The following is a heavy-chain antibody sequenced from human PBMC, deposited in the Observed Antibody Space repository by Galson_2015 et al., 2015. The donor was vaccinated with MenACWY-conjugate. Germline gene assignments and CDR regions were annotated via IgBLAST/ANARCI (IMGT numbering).Heavy chain of an antibody. CDR1: GGSISSGGYY. CDR2: IYYSGST. D-gene: IGHD3-22*01. J-gene: IGHJ3*02. CDR3: AREEYYYDSSGEGFGAFDI. Sequence: TLSLTCTVSGGSISSGGYYWSWILQHPGTGLEWIGYIYYSGSTYYNPSLKSRVTISVDTSKNQFSLKLSSVTAADTAVYYCAREEYYYDSSGEGFGAFDIWGQGTMVTVSS. V-gene: IGHV4-31*03.